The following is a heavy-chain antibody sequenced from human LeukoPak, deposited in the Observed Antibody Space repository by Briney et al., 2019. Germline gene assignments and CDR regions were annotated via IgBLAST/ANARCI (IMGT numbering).Heavy chain of an antibody. D-gene: IGHD3-10*01. CDR2: IYPGDSDT. CDR1: GYSFTSYW. V-gene: IGHV5-51*01. CDR3: ARRGLYYYGSGSYYFDY. J-gene: IGHJ4*02. Sequence: GQSLKISCKGSGYSFTSYWIGWVRQMPGKGLEWMGIIYPGDSDTRYSPSFQGQVTISADKSISTAYLQWSSLKASDTAMYYCARRGLYYYGSGSYYFDYWGQGTLVTVSS.